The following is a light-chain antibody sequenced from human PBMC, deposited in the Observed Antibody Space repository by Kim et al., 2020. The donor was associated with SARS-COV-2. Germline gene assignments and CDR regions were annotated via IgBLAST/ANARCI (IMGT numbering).Light chain of an antibody. V-gene: IGLV2-23*02. CDR2: EVT. J-gene: IGLJ1*01. CDR3: WSCAGSGRYV. Sequence: QSALTQPASVSGSPGQSITISCTGTSSDIGSYNLVSWYQQHPGKAPKLMIYEVTKRPSGVSKRFSGSKSGSTASLSISGLQAEDEADYYCWSCAGSGRYVVGTGTKKTVL. CDR1: SSDIGSYNL.